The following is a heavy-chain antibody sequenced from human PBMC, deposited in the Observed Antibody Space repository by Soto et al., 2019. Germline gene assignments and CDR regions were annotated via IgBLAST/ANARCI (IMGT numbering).Heavy chain of an antibody. CDR2: IYYSGSP. Sequence: PSETLSLTCTVSGGSISSGNYYWSWIRQHPGKGLEWIGYIYYSGSPYYNPSLKSRVTISVDTSRNQFSLKLSSVTAADTAVYYCASPKIAFYNWFDPWGQGTLVTVSS. D-gene: IGHD3-3*02. V-gene: IGHV4-31*03. CDR1: GGSISSGNYY. J-gene: IGHJ5*02. CDR3: ASPKIAFYNWFDP.